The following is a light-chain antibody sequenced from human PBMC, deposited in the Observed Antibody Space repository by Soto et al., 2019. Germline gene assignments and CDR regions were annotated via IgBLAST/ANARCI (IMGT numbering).Light chain of an antibody. Sequence: ELVMTQSPATLSVSPGARATLSCRASQSVSSNLAWYQQKPGQAPSLLIYGASTGATGIPARFSGSGSGTDFPPTITSLQSEDFGVYYCHQHNNWWTFGQGTKVDIK. CDR3: HQHNNWWT. V-gene: IGKV3-15*01. CDR1: QSVSSN. J-gene: IGKJ1*01. CDR2: GAS.